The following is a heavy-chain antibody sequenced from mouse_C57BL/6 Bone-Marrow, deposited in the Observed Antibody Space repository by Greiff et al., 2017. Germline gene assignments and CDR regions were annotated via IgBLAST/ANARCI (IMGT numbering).Heavy chain of an antibody. D-gene: IGHD1-1*01. CDR1: GFTFSSYA. V-gene: IGHV5-4*01. Sequence: DVHLVESGGGLVKPGGSLKLSCAASGFTFSSYAMSWVRQTPEKRLEWVATISDGGSYTYYPDTVKGRFTISRDNAKNNLYLQMSHLKSEDTAMYYCARAPLRSYFDYWGQGTTLTVSS. J-gene: IGHJ2*01. CDR2: ISDGGSYT. CDR3: ARAPLRSYFDY.